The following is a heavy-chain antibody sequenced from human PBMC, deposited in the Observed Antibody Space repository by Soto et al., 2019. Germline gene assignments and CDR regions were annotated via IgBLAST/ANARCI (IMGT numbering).Heavy chain of an antibody. V-gene: IGHV1-46*01. CDR2: IHPGIGNT. CDR1: ENTFTKYY. CDR3: AKDNSGSSLYGLDV. J-gene: IGHJ6*02. Sequence: QVQLVQSGAEVKKPGASVKVSCRPSENTFTKYYVHWVRQATGQGLAWMGVIHPGIGNTKFAPRFQDRVTMTRDTSTGTVYMDVSILRFDDTAVYYCAKDNSGSSLYGLDVWGQGTTVTVSS. D-gene: IGHD6-19*01.